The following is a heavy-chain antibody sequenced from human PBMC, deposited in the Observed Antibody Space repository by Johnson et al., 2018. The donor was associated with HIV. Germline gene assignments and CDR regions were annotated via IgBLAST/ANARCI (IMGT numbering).Heavy chain of an antibody. J-gene: IGHJ3*01. V-gene: IGHV3-13*01. Sequence: VQLVESGGGLVQPGGSLRLSCAASGFTFTTYDMHWVRQGTGKGLEWVSGIGTGGDTHYPDSVKGRFTISRDKAKNSLYLQMNSLRAEDTAVYYCARDDTGYSSSFDAFDVWGQGTMVTVSS. D-gene: IGHD6-13*01. CDR1: GFTFTTYD. CDR2: IGTGGDT. CDR3: ARDDTGYSSSFDAFDV.